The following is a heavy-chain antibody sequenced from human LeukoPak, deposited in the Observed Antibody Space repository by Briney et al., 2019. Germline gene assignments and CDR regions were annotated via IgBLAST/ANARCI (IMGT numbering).Heavy chain of an antibody. CDR3: AKDGVVVVPAELTHNWFDP. CDR1: GFTFSSYA. Sequence: PGGSLRLSCAASGFTFSSYAMSWVRQAPGKGLEWVSAISGSGGSTYYADSVKGRFTISRDNSKNTLYLQMNSLRAEDTAVYYCAKDGVVVVPAELTHNWFDPWGQGTLVTVSS. J-gene: IGHJ5*02. CDR2: ISGSGGST. D-gene: IGHD2-2*01. V-gene: IGHV3-23*01.